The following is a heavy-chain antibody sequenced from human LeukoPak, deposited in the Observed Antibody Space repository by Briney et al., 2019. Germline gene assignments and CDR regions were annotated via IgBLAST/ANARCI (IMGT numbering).Heavy chain of an antibody. D-gene: IGHD4-17*01. V-gene: IGHV4-4*07. CDR1: GGSISSYY. J-gene: IGHJ4*02. Sequence: SETLSLTCTVSGGSISSYYWSWIRQPAGKGLEWIGRIYISGSTNYNPSPKSRVTMSVDTSKSQFSLKLTSVTAADTAVYYCARETSTVTYRIFDYWGQGTLVTVSS. CDR3: ARETSTVTYRIFDY. CDR2: IYISGST.